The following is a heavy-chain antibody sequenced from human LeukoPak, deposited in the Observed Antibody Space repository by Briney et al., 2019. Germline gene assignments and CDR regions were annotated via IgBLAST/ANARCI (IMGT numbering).Heavy chain of an antibody. D-gene: IGHD2-21*01. CDR1: GGTFSSYA. Sequence: SVKVSCKASGGTFSSYAISWVRQAPGQGLEWMGGIIPIFGTANYAQKFQGRVTITADESTSTAYMELSSLRSEDTAVYYCATPEGDRLAYCGGDCYFRFDCWGQGTLVTVSS. V-gene: IGHV1-69*13. CDR2: IIPIFGTA. CDR3: ATPEGDRLAYCGGDCYFRFDC. J-gene: IGHJ4*02.